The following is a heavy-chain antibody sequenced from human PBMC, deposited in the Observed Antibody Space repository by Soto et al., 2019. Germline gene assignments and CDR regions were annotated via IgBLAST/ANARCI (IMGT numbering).Heavy chain of an antibody. CDR3: ARVRRFGEQLN. CDR1: GYTFTSYG. D-gene: IGHD3-10*01. Sequence: ASVKVSCKASGYTFTSYGISWVRQAPGQGLEWMGWISAYNGNTNYAQKLQGRVTMTTNTSISTAYMELSSLRSEDTAVYYCARVRRFGEQLNWGQGTLVTVSS. V-gene: IGHV1-18*01. CDR2: ISAYNGNT. J-gene: IGHJ4*02.